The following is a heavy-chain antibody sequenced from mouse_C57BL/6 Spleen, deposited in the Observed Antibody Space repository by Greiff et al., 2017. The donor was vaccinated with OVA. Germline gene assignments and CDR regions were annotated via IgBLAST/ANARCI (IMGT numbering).Heavy chain of an antibody. V-gene: IGHV1-15*01. CDR3: TKGGVGWYFDV. J-gene: IGHJ1*03. CDR1: GYTFTDYE. Sequence: QVHVKQSGAELVRPGASVTLSCKASGYTFTDYEMHWVKQTPVHGLEWIGAIDPETGGTAYNQKFKGKAILTADKSSSTAYMELRSLTSEDSAVYYCTKGGVGWYFDVWGTGTTVTVSS. CDR2: IDPETGGT.